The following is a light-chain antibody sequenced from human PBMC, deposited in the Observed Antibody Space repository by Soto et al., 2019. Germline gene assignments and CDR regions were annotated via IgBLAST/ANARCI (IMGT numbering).Light chain of an antibody. J-gene: IGKJ4*01. CDR2: AAS. V-gene: IGKV1-9*01. CDR1: QGISSY. Sequence: DIQLTQSPSFLSASVGDRVTITCRASQGISSYLAWYQQKPGKAPRLLIYAASTLQSGVTSRFSGSGSGTEVTLTISSLQPEDFATYYCQQLKSYPLTFGGGTKVETK. CDR3: QQLKSYPLT.